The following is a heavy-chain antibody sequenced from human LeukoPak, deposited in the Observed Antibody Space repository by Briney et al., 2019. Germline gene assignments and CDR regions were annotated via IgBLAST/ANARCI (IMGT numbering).Heavy chain of an antibody. CDR2: ICPDGTVT. CDR3: VRDFRSADY. CDR1: GFTFSTYC. J-gene: IGHJ4*02. Sequence: GGSLRLSCAASGFTFSTYCVHWVRQAPGKGPMWVSRICPDGTVTNYADSVKARFIISRDNARNTVYLQMNSLRVEDTAVYYCVRDFRSADYWGQGTLVTVSS. V-gene: IGHV3-74*01.